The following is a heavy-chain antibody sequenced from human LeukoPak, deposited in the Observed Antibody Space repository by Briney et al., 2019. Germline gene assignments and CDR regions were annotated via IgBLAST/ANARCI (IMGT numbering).Heavy chain of an antibody. V-gene: IGHV1-2*06. CDR1: GYTFTGYY. D-gene: IGHD6-6*01. J-gene: IGHJ4*02. CDR3: ARTGYSSSSPVDY. CDR2: INPNSGGT. Sequence: ASVKVSCKASGYTFTGYYMHWVRQAPGQGLEWMGRINPNSGGTNYAQKFQGRVTMTRDTSISTAYMELSRLRSDDTAVYYCARTGYSSSSPVDYWGQGTLVTVSS.